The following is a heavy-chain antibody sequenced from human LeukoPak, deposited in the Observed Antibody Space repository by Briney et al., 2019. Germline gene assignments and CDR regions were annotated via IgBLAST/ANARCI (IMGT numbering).Heavy chain of an antibody. CDR3: ARDLSGSGIIDYWPSRLDP. Sequence: SETLSLTCSVSGYSISSGYYWGWIRQAPGKGLVWIGSIHNSGTTYNNPSLKSRVTMAVDTSKNQFSLNLTFVTAAETRVFFCARDLSGSGIIDYWPSRLDPWGQGTQVTVSS. CDR1: GYSISSGYY. J-gene: IGHJ5*02. D-gene: IGHD3/OR15-3a*01. V-gene: IGHV4-38-2*02. CDR2: IHNSGTT.